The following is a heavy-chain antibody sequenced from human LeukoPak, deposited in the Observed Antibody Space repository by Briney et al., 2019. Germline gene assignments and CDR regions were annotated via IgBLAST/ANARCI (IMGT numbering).Heavy chain of an antibody. CDR2: IYHSGST. J-gene: IGHJ4*02. D-gene: IGHD6-13*01. Sequence: SETLSLTCTVSGGSISSYYWGWIRQPPGKGLEWIGSIYHSGSTYYNPSLKSRVTISVDTSKNQFSLKLSSVTAADTALYYCARDFTSSWYLYDYWGQGTLVTVSS. CDR1: GGSISSYY. CDR3: ARDFTSSWYLYDY. V-gene: IGHV4-38-2*02.